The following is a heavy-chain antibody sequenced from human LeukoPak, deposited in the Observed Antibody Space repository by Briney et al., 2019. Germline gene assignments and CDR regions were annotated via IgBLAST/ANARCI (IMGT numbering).Heavy chain of an antibody. CDR3: ARAGPRVVAATRLYAFDI. D-gene: IGHD2-15*01. CDR1: GYTFTSYY. Sequence: ASVKVSCKASGYTFTSYYMHWVRQAPGQGLEWMGIMNPSGGSTSYAQKFQGRVTMTRDTSTSTVYMELSSLRAEDTAVYYCARAGPRVVAATRLYAFDIWGQGTMVTVSS. CDR2: MNPSGGST. V-gene: IGHV1-46*01. J-gene: IGHJ3*02.